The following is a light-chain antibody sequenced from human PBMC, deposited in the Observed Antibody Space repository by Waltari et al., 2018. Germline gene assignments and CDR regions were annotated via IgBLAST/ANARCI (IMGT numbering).Light chain of an antibody. CDR2: GAS. CDR3: HQYGSSPYI. CDR1: QRVTSRY. J-gene: IGKJ2*01. V-gene: IGKV3-20*01. Sequence: EIVLTQSPGTLSLSPGERATLSCRASQRVTSRYIAWYQQNPGQPPRLLVYGASSRATGSPDRFSGSGSGTDFTLTISRLEPEDFAVYYCHQYGSSPYIFGQGTKLEIK.